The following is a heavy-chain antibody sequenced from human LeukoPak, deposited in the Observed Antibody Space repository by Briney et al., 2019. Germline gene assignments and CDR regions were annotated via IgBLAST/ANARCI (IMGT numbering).Heavy chain of an antibody. D-gene: IGHD2-2*01. J-gene: IGHJ4*02. CDR2: IYYSGST. CDR3: ARGGSYCSSTSCLERYFDY. CDR1: GGSISSGGYY. V-gene: IGHV4-31*03. Sequence: SETLSLTCTVSGGSISSGGYYWSWIRQHPGKGLEWIGYIYYSGSTYYNPSLKSRVTISVDTSKNQFSLKLSSVTAADTAVYYCARGGSYCSSTSCLERYFDYWGQGTPVTVSS.